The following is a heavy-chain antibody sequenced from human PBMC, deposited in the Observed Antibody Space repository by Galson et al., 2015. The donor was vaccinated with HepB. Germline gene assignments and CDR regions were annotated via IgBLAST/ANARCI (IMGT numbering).Heavy chain of an antibody. V-gene: IGHV1-18*04. D-gene: IGHD6-19*01. CDR3: ARVPMGQWLVRGFDY. Sequence: SVKVSCKASGYTFTSYGICWVRQAPGQGLEWMGWISTYNGNTNYAQKVQGRVTMTTDTSTNTAYMELRSLRSDDTAVYYCARVPMGQWLVRGFDYWGQGTLVTVSS. J-gene: IGHJ4*02. CDR1: GYTFTSYG. CDR2: ISTYNGNT.